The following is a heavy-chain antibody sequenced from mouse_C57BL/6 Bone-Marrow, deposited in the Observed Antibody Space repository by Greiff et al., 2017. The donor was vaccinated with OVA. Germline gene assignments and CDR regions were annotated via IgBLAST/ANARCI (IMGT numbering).Heavy chain of an antibody. V-gene: IGHV14-2*01. J-gene: IGHJ3*01. D-gene: IGHD2-1*01. CDR2: IDPEDGET. CDR1: GFNIKDYY. CDR3: STIYYGNPAWFAY. Sequence: EVKLQESGAELVKPGASVKLSCTASGFNIKDYYMHWVKQRTEQGLEWIGRIDPEDGETKYAPKFQGKATITADTSSNTAYLQLSSLTSEDAADYYGSTIYYGNPAWFAYWGKGILVTV.